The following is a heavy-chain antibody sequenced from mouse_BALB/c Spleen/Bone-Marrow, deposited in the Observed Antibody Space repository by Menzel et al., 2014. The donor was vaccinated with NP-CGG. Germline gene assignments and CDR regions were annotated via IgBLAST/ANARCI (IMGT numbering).Heavy chain of an antibody. CDR3: AAGTDY. CDR2: IYPGSGST. D-gene: IGHD4-1*01. CDR1: GYTFTDYA. J-gene: IGHJ2*01. Sequence: VMLVESGPELVKPGASVKMSCKASGYTFTDYAISWVKQRTGQGLEWIGEIYPGSGSTYYNEKFKGKATLTADKSSNTAYMQLSSLTSEDSAVYFCAAGTDYWGQGTTLTVSS. V-gene: IGHV1-77*01.